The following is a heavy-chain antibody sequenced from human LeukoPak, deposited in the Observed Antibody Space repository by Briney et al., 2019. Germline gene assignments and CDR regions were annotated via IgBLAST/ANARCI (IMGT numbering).Heavy chain of an antibody. CDR3: ARQWLPPYYFDY. D-gene: IGHD6-19*01. CDR2: ISGSGGST. J-gene: IGHJ4*02. Sequence: GGSLRLSCAASGFTFSSYAMSWVRQAPGKGLESVSAISGSGGSTYYADSVKGRFTISRDNSKNTLYLQMNSLRAEDTAVYYCARQWLPPYYFDYWGQGTLVTVSS. V-gene: IGHV3-23*01. CDR1: GFTFSSYA.